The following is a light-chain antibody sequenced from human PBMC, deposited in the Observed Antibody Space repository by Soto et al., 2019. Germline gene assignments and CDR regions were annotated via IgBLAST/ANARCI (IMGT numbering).Light chain of an antibody. CDR3: SSYTTSNTYV. V-gene: IGLV2-18*02. Sequence: QSVLTQPPSVSGSPGQSVAISCTGTSSDVGSNNRVSWYQQPPGSAPKLIIYDVSNRPSEIPDRFSGSKSANTASLTISGLQTEDEADYYCSSYTTSNTYVFGTGTKLTVL. J-gene: IGLJ1*01. CDR2: DVS. CDR1: SSDVGSNNR.